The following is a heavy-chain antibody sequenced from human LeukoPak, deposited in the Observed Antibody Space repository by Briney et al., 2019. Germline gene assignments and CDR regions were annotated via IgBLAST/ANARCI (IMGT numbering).Heavy chain of an antibody. CDR3: AKDIANSYGYWYFDL. J-gene: IGHJ2*01. CDR2: ISWNSGSI. CDR1: GFTFDDYA. D-gene: IGHD5-18*01. V-gene: IGHV3-9*01. Sequence: GRSLRLSCAASGFTFDDYAMHWVRQAPGKGREGVSGISWNSGSIGYADSVKGRFTISRDKDKNSLYLQMNSLRAEDTALYYCAKDIANSYGYWYFDLWGRGTLVTVSS.